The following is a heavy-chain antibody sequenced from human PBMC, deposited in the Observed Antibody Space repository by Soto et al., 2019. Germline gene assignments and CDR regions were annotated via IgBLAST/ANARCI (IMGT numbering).Heavy chain of an antibody. CDR1: GGSFNGYY. CDR2: INHSGST. D-gene: IGHD6-13*01. V-gene: IGHV4-34*01. Sequence: QVQLQQWGAGLLKPSETLSLTCAVYGGSFNGYYWSWIRQPPGKGLEWIGEINHSGSTNYNPSLKRRVTISVDMSKNQFSLKLTSVTAADKAVYYCARGRKQLVLAYYDYYGMDVWGQGPTVTVSS. J-gene: IGHJ6*02. CDR3: ARGRKQLVLAYYDYYGMDV.